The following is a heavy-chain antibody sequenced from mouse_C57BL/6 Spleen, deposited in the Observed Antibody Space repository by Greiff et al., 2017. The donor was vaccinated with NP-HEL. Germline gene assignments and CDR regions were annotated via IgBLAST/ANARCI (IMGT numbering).Heavy chain of an antibody. D-gene: IGHD2-3*01. CDR3: ARGGYDGYSYWYFDV. Sequence: EVQRVESGGGLVKPGGSLKLSCAASGFTFSDSGMHWVRHAPVKGLEWVAYISSGSSTIYYADTVKGRFTISRDNAKNTLFLQMTSLRSEDTAMYYCARGGYDGYSYWYFDVWGTGTTVTVSS. V-gene: IGHV5-17*01. J-gene: IGHJ1*03. CDR1: GFTFSDSG. CDR2: ISSGSSTI.